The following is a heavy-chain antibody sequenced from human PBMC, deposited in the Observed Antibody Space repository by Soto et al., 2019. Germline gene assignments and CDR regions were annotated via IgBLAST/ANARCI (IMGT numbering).Heavy chain of an antibody. CDR2: ISASGGST. V-gene: IGHV3-23*01. CDR3: AKDRIIMVRGAKTFHY. CDR1: GFTFSSYA. D-gene: IGHD3-10*01. Sequence: GGSLRLSCAASGFTFSSYAMNWVRQIPGKGLEWVSGISASGGSTYYADSVKGRVTISRDNSKNTVFLQMNSLRGEDTAVYYCAKDRIIMVRGAKTFHYWGQGTLVTVSS. J-gene: IGHJ4*02.